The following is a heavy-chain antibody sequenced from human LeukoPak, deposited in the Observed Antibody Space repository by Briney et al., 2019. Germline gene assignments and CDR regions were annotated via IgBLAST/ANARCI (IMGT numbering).Heavy chain of an antibody. V-gene: IGHV5-51*01. CDR3: ARQESGFYDAFDI. J-gene: IGHJ3*02. CDR1: GYSFASYW. D-gene: IGHD1-26*01. Sequence: GESLKISCKGSGYSFASYWIGWVRQMPGKGLEWMGIIYPGDSDTRYNPSFQGQVTISVDKSLNTVYLQWSSLQASDTAFYYCARQESGFYDAFDIWGQGTMVTVSS. CDR2: IYPGDSDT.